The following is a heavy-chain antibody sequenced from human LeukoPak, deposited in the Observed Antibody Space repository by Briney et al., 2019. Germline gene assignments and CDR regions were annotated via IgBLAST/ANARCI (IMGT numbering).Heavy chain of an antibody. CDR3: ARGANTPMLGGFDY. Sequence: GESLKISCEGSAYSFATYWIGWVRQMPGKDLEWMGIIYPADSDTRYSPSFQGQVTISADKSISTAYLQWSSLKASDTAIYYCARGANTPMLGGFDYWGQGTLLTASS. CDR1: AYSFATYW. D-gene: IGHD5-18*01. J-gene: IGHJ4*02. CDR2: IYPADSDT. V-gene: IGHV5-51*01.